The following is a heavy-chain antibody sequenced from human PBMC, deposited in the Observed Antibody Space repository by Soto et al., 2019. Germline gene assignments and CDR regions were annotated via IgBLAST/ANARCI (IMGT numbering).Heavy chain of an antibody. D-gene: IGHD5-12*01. CDR1: GFTFSSYW. CDR2: IKQDGSET. V-gene: IGHV3-7*01. CDR3: AREWDQWLLRYYGMDV. Sequence: EVQLVESGGGLVQPGGSLRLSCAASGFTFSSYWMSWVRQAPGKGLEWVANIKQDGSETYYVDSVKGRFTISRDNAKNSLYLQMNSLRAYDTAVYYCAREWDQWLLRYYGMDVWGQGTTVTVSS. J-gene: IGHJ6*02.